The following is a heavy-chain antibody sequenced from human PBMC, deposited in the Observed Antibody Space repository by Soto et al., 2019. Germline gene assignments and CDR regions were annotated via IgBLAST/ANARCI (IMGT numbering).Heavy chain of an antibody. Sequence: EVQLVESGGGLVEPGGSLRLSCAPSGLSFSTHSMNWVRQAPGKGLEWVSSISSDSYCIYYADSVKGRFTISSDNAKNSLYLQMNSLRADDSAVYYCARNRNPYPTTHEMDVWGQGTTVTVSS. V-gene: IGHV3-21*01. CDR2: ISSDSYCI. J-gene: IGHJ6*02. CDR3: ARNRNPYPTTHEMDV. CDR1: GLSFSTHS. D-gene: IGHD1-1*01.